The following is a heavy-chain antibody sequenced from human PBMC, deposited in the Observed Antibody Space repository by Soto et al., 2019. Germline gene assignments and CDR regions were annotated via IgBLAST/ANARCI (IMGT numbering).Heavy chain of an antibody. CDR3: ASCRLGDPFDS. CDR1: VNRFNTYW. V-gene: IGHV5-51*01. CDR2: IYPGDSDT. J-gene: IGHJ4*02. D-gene: IGHD3-16*01. Sequence: PGESLKIACKGSVNRFNTYWIGWVRQMPGKGLEWMGLIYPGDSDTRYSPSFQGQVIISADKSTSTAYLQWDRLKASDTAMYYCASCRLGDPFDSWGQGTLVTVS.